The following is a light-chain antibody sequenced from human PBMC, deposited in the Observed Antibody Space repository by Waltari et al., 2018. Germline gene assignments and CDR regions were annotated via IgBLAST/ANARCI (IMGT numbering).Light chain of an antibody. J-gene: IGLJ2*01. CDR3: QSFDNMLSGGVV. CDR1: TSNIGAGHD. Sequence: QSVLTQPPSVSGTPGQRVTISCSGSTSNIGAGHDVHWYQHLPGTAPKLLIYGNSNRPSGVPDRFSGSQSVTSASLAITGLQADDEADYFCQSFDNMLSGGVVFGGGTKLAVL. CDR2: GNS. V-gene: IGLV1-40*01.